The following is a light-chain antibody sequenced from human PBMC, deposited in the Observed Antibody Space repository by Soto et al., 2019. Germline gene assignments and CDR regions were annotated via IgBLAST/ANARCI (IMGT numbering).Light chain of an antibody. CDR2: EVT. Sequence: QSVLTQPPSASGTPGQRVTISCSGSSSNIGSNTVNWYQQLPGTAPKLLIYEVTSRPSGVSYRFSGSKSGNSASLTISGLQAEDEADYYCSSYASSSSYVFGGGTKLTVL. CDR3: SSYASSSSYV. V-gene: IGLV1-44*01. CDR1: SSNIGSNT. J-gene: IGLJ1*01.